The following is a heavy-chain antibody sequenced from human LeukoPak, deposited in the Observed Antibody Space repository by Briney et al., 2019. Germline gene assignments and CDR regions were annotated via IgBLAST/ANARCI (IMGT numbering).Heavy chain of an antibody. CDR1: GGSFDQYY. CDR3: ASGTPYYYDSSGYFFGVNFDY. V-gene: IGHV4-34*01. CDR2: INAGGST. J-gene: IGHJ4*02. D-gene: IGHD3-22*01. Sequence: SETLSLTCAVYGGSFDQYYWSWLRQAPGEGLEWIGEINAGGSTNYSPSLKSRVAMSIDTSKNQFSLKLSSVTAADTAVYYCASGTPYYYDSSGYFFGVNFDYWGQGTLVTVSS.